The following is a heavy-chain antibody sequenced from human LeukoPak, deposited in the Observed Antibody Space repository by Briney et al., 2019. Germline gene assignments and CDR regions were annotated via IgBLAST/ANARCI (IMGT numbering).Heavy chain of an antibody. CDR1: GGTFSSYA. CDR3: ARGLGSSLSSHNYFDP. J-gene: IGHJ5*02. Sequence: ASVKVSCKASGGTFSSYAISRVRQAPGQGLEWMGGIIPIFGTANYAQKFQGRVTMTRSTSISTAYMELSSLRSEDTAVYYCARGLGSSLSSHNYFDPWGQGTLVTVSS. D-gene: IGHD2-15*01. V-gene: IGHV1-69*05. CDR2: IIPIFGTA.